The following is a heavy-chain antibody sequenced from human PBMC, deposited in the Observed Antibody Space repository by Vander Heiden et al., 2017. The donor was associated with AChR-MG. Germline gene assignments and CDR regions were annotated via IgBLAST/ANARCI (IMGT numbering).Heavy chain of an antibody. CDR2: INHKGST. Sequence: QVQLQQWGAGLLRPSETLSPTSAFYGGSCSGYDWNWVRQPPGKGLEWIGEINHKGSTNYNPSLKSRVTISVNTSKNQFSLKLKSGTAADTAVYYWALLTFWSGYPDDSWGQGTLVTVSS. V-gene: IGHV4-34*01. CDR1: GGSCSGYD. J-gene: IGHJ4*02. D-gene: IGHD3-3*01. CDR3: ALLTFWSGYPDDS.